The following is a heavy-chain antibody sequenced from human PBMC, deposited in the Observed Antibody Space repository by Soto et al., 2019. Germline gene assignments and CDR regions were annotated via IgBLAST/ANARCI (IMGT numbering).Heavy chain of an antibody. CDR3: ARASHEYYYDSSGYWYYYGMDV. D-gene: IGHD3-22*01. CDR1: GYTFTSYG. J-gene: IGHJ6*02. V-gene: IGHV1-18*01. CDR2: ISAYNGNT. Sequence: QVQLVQSGAEVKKPGASVKVSCKASGYTFTSYGISWVRQAPGQGLEWMGWISAYNGNTNYAQKLQGKVTMTTDTYTSTAYMELRSLRSDDTAGYYCARASHEYYYDSSGYWYYYGMDVWGQGTTVTVSS.